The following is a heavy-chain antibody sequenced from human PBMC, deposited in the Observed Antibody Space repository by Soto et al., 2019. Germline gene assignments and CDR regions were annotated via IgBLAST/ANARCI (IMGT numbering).Heavy chain of an antibody. Sequence: PGGSLRLSCASSGFTFSSYAMSWVRQAPGKGLEWVSAISGSGGSTYYADSVKGRLTISRDNSKNTLYLQMNSLRAEDTAVYYCAKGVVVVPAAPDAFDIWGQGTMVTVSS. J-gene: IGHJ3*02. CDR1: GFTFSSYA. CDR3: AKGVVVVPAAPDAFDI. CDR2: ISGSGGST. V-gene: IGHV3-23*01. D-gene: IGHD2-2*01.